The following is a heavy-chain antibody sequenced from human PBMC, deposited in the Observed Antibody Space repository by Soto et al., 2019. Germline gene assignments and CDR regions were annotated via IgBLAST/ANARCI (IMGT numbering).Heavy chain of an antibody. V-gene: IGHV1-18*01. CDR2: ISAYNGNT. Sequence: QVQLVQSGGEVKKPGASVKVSCKASGYTFTTYGITWVRQGPGQGLEWMGWISAYNGNTNYAQKVQGRVTMTTDTSXSTSYXXLRSLRSDDTAVYYCARAVEYYDSSGYYTHEYFQHWGQGTLVTVSS. CDR1: GYTFTTYG. CDR3: ARAVEYYDSSGYYTHEYFQH. D-gene: IGHD3-22*01. J-gene: IGHJ1*01.